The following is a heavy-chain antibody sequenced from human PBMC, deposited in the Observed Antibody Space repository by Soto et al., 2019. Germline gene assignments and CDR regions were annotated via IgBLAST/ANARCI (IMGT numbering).Heavy chain of an antibody. V-gene: IGHV3-30-3*01. CDR2: ISYDGSNK. CDR3: ARDPQMTIQLWDTTDDAFDI. CDR1: GFTFSSYA. Sequence: GGSLRLSCAASGFTFSSYAMRWVRQAAGKGLEWVAVISYDGSNKYYADSVKGRFTISRDNSKNTLYLQMNSLRAEDTAVYYCARDPQMTIQLWDTTDDAFDIWGQGTMVTVSS. J-gene: IGHJ3*02. D-gene: IGHD5-18*01.